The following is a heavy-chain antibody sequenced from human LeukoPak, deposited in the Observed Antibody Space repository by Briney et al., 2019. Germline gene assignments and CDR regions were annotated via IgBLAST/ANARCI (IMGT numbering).Heavy chain of an antibody. CDR2: IKQDGSEK. D-gene: IGHD3-22*01. CDR3: ARRYYYDSSGYPARAFDI. J-gene: IGHJ3*02. V-gene: IGHV3-7*01. CDR1: GFTFSGYW. Sequence: GGSLRLSCAASGFTFSGYWMSWVRQAPGKGLEWVATIKQDGSEKYYVDSVKGRFTISRDNAKNSLYLQMNSLRAEDTAVYYCARRYYYDSSGYPARAFDIWGQGTMVTVSS.